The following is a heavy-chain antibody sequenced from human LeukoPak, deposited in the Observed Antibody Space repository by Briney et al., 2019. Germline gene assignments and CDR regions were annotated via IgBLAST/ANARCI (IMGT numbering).Heavy chain of an antibody. CDR2: ISISGTKT. Sequence: GGALRLSCATSDFDFTSHAMTWVRQAPGKGLEWVSAISISGTKTYYGDSVKGRFIISRDNSKNTLYLQMNSLRVEDTAIYYCANEIRPNDYWGRGTLVTVAS. V-gene: IGHV3-23*01. CDR1: DFDFTSHA. D-gene: IGHD4-17*01. CDR3: ANEIRPNDY. J-gene: IGHJ4*02.